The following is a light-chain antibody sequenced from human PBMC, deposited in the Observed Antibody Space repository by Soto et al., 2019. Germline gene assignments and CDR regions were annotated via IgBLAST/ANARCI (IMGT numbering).Light chain of an antibody. V-gene: IGKV3-20*01. CDR3: QQSFGSPPIT. Sequence: EIVLTQSPGTLSLSPGERATLSCRASQSVTSTYLAWYQQKPGQPPRLLIYGASNRATGIPDRFSGSGSGTDFTLTITNLQPEDFAMYYCQQSFGSPPITFGQGTRLDIK. CDR2: GAS. J-gene: IGKJ5*01. CDR1: QSVTSTY.